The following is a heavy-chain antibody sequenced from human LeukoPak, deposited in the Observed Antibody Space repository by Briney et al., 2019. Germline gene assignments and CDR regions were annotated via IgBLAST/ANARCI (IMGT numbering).Heavy chain of an antibody. J-gene: IGHJ5*02. Sequence: ASVRVSCKASGYTFTSYFMHWVRQAPAQGLEWMGVVNPSSGSTTYSQKFQGRVTMTRDTSTSTVYMDLGSLRSDDTAVYYCARAVGPRGGNWFDPWGQGTLVTVSS. D-gene: IGHD1-26*01. V-gene: IGHV1-46*01. CDR1: GYTFTSYF. CDR2: VNPSSGST. CDR3: ARAVGPRGGNWFDP.